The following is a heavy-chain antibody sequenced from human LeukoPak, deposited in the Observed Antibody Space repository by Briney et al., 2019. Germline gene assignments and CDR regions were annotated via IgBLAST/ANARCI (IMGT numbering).Heavy chain of an antibody. V-gene: IGHV3-23*01. Sequence: AGGSLRLSCAASGFTFSSYDMSWVRQAPGKGLEGVSAISGSGGSTYYADSVKGRFTISRDNSKNTLYLQMNSQRAEDTAVYYCAKGERTMVRGVAFDYWGQGTLVTVSS. CDR2: ISGSGGST. D-gene: IGHD3-10*01. CDR1: GFTFSSYD. CDR3: AKGERTMVRGVAFDY. J-gene: IGHJ4*02.